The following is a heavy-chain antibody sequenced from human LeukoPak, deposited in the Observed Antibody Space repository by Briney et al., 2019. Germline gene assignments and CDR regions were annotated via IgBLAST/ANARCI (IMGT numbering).Heavy chain of an antibody. J-gene: IGHJ4*02. CDR2: IYSGGSI. V-gene: IGHV3-53*01. D-gene: IGHD5-18*01. CDR3: ASGKETSMAQGY. CDR1: GFTVSSNY. Sequence: GGSLRLSCEVSGFTVSSNYMTWVRQAPGKGPEWVSVIYSGGSIYYADSVKGRFTISRDISKNTVDLQLNSLRAEDTAVYYCASGKETSMAQGYWGQGTLVTVSS.